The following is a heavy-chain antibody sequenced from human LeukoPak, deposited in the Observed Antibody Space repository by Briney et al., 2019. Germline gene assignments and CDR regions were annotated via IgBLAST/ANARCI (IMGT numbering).Heavy chain of an antibody. J-gene: IGHJ6*02. CDR3: ARVYGSGSYPPWYGMDV. V-gene: IGHV3-48*03. D-gene: IGHD3-10*01. Sequence: PGGSLRLSCAASAFTFSSYEMNWVRQAPGQGLEWVSYISNSGSAIYYADSVKGRFTISRDNAKNSLYLQMNSLRAEDTAVYYCARVYGSGSYPPWYGMDVWGQGTTVTVSS. CDR2: ISNSGSAI. CDR1: AFTFSSYE.